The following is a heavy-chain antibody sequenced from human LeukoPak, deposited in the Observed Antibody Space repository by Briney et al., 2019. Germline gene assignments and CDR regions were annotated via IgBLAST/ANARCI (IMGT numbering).Heavy chain of an antibody. J-gene: IGHJ4*02. Sequence: ASVKVSCKASGYTFTGYYMHWVRQAPGQGLEWMGWINPNSGDTKFAREFQGRVTMTRDTSISTAYMGLCRLRSDDTAVYYCATQRGSYLWGTDFDYWGQGTLVTVSS. CDR2: INPNSGDT. CDR1: GYTFTGYY. D-gene: IGHD3-16*01. CDR3: ATQRGSYLWGTDFDY. V-gene: IGHV1-2*02.